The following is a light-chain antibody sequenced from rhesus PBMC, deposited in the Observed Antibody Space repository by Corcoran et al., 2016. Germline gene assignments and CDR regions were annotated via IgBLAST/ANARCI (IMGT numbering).Light chain of an antibody. CDR3: LQYNSYPYS. Sequence: DIQMTQSPSSLSASVGDTVTITCRASQGFSSYLNWFQQKPGKAPKPMIDATSSLESGVPSRFTGSGTGTEVTLTISSLQPEDFAAYYCLQYNSYPYSFGQGTKVEIK. CDR2: ATS. CDR1: QGFSSY. V-gene: IGKV1-28*02. J-gene: IGKJ2*01.